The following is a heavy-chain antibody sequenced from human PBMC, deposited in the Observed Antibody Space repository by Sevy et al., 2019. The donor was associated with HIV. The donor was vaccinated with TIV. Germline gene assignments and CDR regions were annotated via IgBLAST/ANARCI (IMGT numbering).Heavy chain of an antibody. CDR1: GFTFSSYS. CDR3: VRAIAAAGSF. V-gene: IGHV3-7*01. D-gene: IGHD6-13*01. CDR2: IKQDGSVK. J-gene: IGHJ4*02. Sequence: GGSLRLSCAASGFTFSSYSMNWVRQAPGKGLEWVANIKQDGSVKYYVDSVKGRFTISRDNARNLLYLQMNSLRVEDTALYYCVRAIAAAGSFWGQGTLVTVSS.